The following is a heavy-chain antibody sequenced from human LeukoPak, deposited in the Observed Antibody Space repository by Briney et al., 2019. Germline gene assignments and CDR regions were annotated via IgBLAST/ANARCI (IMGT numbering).Heavy chain of an antibody. V-gene: IGHV3-33*01. Sequence: GGSLRLSCAASGISFSAHGMHWVRQTPGKGLEWVAIIRFDGSNIHYADSVKGRFTISRDNSKNTLYLQMNSLRAEDTAVYYCVRDGVGATTYFGYFDHWGQGNLVTVSS. CDR2: IRFDGSNI. J-gene: IGHJ4*02. D-gene: IGHD1-26*01. CDR3: VRDGVGATTYFGYFDH. CDR1: GISFSAHG.